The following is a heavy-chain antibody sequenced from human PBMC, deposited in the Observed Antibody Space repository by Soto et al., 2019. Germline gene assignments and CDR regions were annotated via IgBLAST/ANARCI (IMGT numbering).Heavy chain of an antibody. CDR3: ARALTGRSWALEYFQH. J-gene: IGHJ1*01. Sequence: SETLSLTCTVSGGSVSSGSYYWSWIRQPPGKGLEWIGYIYYSGSTNYNPSLKSRVTISVDTSKNQFSLKLSSVTAADTAVYYCARALTGRSWALEYFQHWGQGTLVTVSS. CDR1: GGSVSSGSYY. D-gene: IGHD6-13*01. V-gene: IGHV4-61*01. CDR2: IYYSGST.